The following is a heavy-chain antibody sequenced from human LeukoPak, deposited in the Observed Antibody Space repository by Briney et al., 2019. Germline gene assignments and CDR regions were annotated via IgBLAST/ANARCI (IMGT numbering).Heavy chain of an antibody. CDR3: AKDWVRLEPYYYGSGSPPSGY. D-gene: IGHD3-10*01. Sequence: PGGSLRLSCAASGFTFSSSWMSWVRQAPGKGLEWVTNVNPDGSDKYYLDSVKGRFAISRDNAKNSLYLQMNSLRVDDTAVYYCAKDWVRLEPYYYGSGSPPSGYWGQGTLVTVSS. CDR1: GFTFSSSW. CDR2: VNPDGSDK. V-gene: IGHV3-7*01. J-gene: IGHJ4*02.